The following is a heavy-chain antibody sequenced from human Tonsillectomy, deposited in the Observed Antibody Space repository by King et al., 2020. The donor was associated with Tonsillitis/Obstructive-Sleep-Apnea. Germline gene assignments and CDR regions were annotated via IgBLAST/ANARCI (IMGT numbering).Heavy chain of an antibody. CDR2: SRPYNGDT. V-gene: IGHV1-18*01. CDR1: GYTFTSYD. CDR3: ARDYYDSSGYYHGYFQH. J-gene: IGHJ1*01. Sequence: QLVQSGAEVKKPGASVKVSCKASGYTFTSYDITWVRQAPGQGLEWMGWSRPYNGDTNYAQKLQGRVTMTSDTSRSTAYMELRSLRSDDTAVYYCARDYYDSSGYYHGYFQHWGQGTLVTVSS. D-gene: IGHD3-22*01.